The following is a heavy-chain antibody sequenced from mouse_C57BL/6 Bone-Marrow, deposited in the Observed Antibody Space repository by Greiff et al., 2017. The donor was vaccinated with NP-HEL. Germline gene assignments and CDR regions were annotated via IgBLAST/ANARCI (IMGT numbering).Heavy chain of an antibody. D-gene: IGHD1-1*01. CDR2: IWSGGST. CDR3: ARGSYVYYAMDY. V-gene: IGHV2-2*01. J-gene: IGHJ4*01. CDR1: GFSLTSYG. Sequence: VKLMESGPGLVQPSQSLSITCTVSGFSLTSYGVHWVRQSPGKGLEWLGVIWSGGSTDYNAAFISRLSISKDNSKSQVFFKMNSLQADDTAIYYCARGSYVYYAMDYWGQGTSVTVSS.